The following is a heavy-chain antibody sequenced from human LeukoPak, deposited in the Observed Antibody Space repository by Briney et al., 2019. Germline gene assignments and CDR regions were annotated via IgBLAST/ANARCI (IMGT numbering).Heavy chain of an antibody. J-gene: IGHJ6*03. D-gene: IGHD7-27*01. Sequence: SVKVSCKASGGTFSSYAISWVRQAPGQGLEWMGGIIPIFGTANCAQKFQGRVTITTDESTSTAYMELSSLRSEDTAVYYCASRSDWGSLYYYYMDVWGKGTTVTVSS. V-gene: IGHV1-69*05. CDR2: IIPIFGTA. CDR3: ASRSDWGSLYYYYMDV. CDR1: GGTFSSYA.